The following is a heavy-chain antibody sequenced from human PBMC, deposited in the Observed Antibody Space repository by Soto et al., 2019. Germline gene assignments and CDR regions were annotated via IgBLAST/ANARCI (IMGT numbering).Heavy chain of an antibody. V-gene: IGHV4-39*01. D-gene: IGHD3-3*01. CDR2: IYYSGST. CDR1: GGSISSSSYY. Sequence: PSETLSLTCTVSGGSISSSSYYWGWIRQPPGKGLEWIGSIYYSGSTYYNPSLKSRVTISVDTSKNQFSLKLSSVTAADTAVYYCARHSTTIFGASLRWFDPWGQGTLVTVSS. J-gene: IGHJ5*02. CDR3: ARHSTTIFGASLRWFDP.